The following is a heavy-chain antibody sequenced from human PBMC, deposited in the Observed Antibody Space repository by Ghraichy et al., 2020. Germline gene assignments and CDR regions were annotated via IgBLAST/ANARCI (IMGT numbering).Heavy chain of an antibody. V-gene: IGHV3-30-3*01. CDR1: GFTFSSYA. CDR3: ASNQLGRLRFLEWLYSPDLDY. Sequence: GGSLRLSCAASGFTFSSYAMHWVRQAPGKGLEWVAVISYDGSNKYYADSVKGRFTISRDNSKTTLYLQMNSLRAEDTAVYYCASNQLGRLRFLEWLYSPDLDYWGQGTLVTVSS. CDR2: ISYDGSNK. D-gene: IGHD3-3*01. J-gene: IGHJ4*02.